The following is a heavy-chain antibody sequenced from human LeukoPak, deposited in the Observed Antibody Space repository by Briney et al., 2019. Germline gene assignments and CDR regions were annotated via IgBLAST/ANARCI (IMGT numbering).Heavy chain of an antibody. CDR2: IRHDESQ. J-gene: IGHJ3*02. Sequence: GGSLRLSCAASGFTFRHHGMHWVCQAPGKGLEWVAFIRHDESQTYADSVRARFTLSRDNSKSTLYFQMGSLRPEDTAIYYCAREEYGDSHAFDIWGQGTMVTVSS. CDR3: AREEYGDSHAFDI. CDR1: GFTFRHHG. V-gene: IGHV3-30*02. D-gene: IGHD4-17*01.